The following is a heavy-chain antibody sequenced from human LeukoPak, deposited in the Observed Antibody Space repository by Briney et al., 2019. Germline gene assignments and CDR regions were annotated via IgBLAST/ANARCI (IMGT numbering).Heavy chain of an antibody. J-gene: IGHJ4*02. V-gene: IGHV3-21*01. CDR3: ARSEDGYVDY. CDR2: ISSSSSYI. CDR1: AFAFSSYS. Sequence: GGSLRLSCAASAFAFSSYSMNWVRQAPGKGLECVSSISSSSSYIYYADSVKGRFTISRDNAKNSLYLQMNSLRAEDTAVYYCARSEDGYVDYWGQGTLVTVSS. D-gene: IGHD5-24*01.